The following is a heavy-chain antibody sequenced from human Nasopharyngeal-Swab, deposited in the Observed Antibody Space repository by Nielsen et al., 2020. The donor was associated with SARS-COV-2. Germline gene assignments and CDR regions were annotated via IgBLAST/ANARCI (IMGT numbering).Heavy chain of an antibody. CDR2: ISGSGGST. D-gene: IGHD3/OR15-3a*01. V-gene: IGHV3-23*01. J-gene: IGHJ4*02. CDR3: AKSWTYYFDY. Sequence: VRQATGKGLEWVSAISGSGGSTYYADSVKGRFTISRDNSKNTLYLQMNSLRAEDTAVYYCAKSWTYYFDYWGQGTLVTVSS.